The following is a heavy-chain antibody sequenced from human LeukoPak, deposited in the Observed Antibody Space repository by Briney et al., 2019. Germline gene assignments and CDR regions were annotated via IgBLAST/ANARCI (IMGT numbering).Heavy chain of an antibody. CDR1: GFTFSSYW. J-gene: IGHJ6*03. CDR3: ARGGANYYYYYMDV. V-gene: IGHV3-7*01. D-gene: IGHD2-15*01. CDR2: IKQDGSEK. Sequence: GGSLRLSCAASGFTFSSYWMSWVRQAPGKELEWVANIKQDGSEKYYVDSVKGRFTISRDNAKNPLYLQMNSLRAEDTAVYYCARGGANYYYYYMDVWGKGTTVTVSS.